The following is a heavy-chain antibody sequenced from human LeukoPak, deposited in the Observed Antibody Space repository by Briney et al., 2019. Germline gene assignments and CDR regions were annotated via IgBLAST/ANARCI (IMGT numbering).Heavy chain of an antibody. D-gene: IGHD3-10*01. CDR3: AREGMYYGSGSYPYY. CDR1: GGSISTSNYY. J-gene: IGHJ4*02. V-gene: IGHV4-39*07. Sequence: PSETLSLTCTVSGGSISTSNYYWGWIRQPPGKGLEWIGSIYYSGSTYYNPSLKSRVTISVDTSKNQFSLKLSSVTAADTAVYYCAREGMYYGSGSYPYYWGQGTLVTVSS. CDR2: IYYSGST.